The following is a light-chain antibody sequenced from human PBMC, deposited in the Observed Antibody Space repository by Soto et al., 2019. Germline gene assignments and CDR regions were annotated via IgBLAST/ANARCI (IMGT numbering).Light chain of an antibody. CDR2: GAS. V-gene: IGKV3-15*01. Sequence: ETVVTQYPVTLSVSPGEGATLSFRASQTINNNLAWYQQKPGQAPRLLIYGASRRATGVPARFSGSGSGTEFTLTISSLQSEDFAVYYCLHYNNGPRFGQGTKVDIK. CDR3: LHYNNGPR. CDR1: QTINNN. J-gene: IGKJ1*01.